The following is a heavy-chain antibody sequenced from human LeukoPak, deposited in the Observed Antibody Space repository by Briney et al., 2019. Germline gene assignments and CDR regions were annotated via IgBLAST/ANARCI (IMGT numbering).Heavy chain of an antibody. Sequence: SETLTLTCTVSRGSVSSGSYYWSWIRQHPGQGLEWIGYISSSGSLHYKWSLKSRVVISADTSMNQFSLSLRSVTAADTGVYYCARAVILTPPDYWGPGTLVSVSP. CDR2: ISSSGSL. J-gene: IGHJ4*02. CDR3: ARAVILTPPDY. V-gene: IGHV4-31*03. D-gene: IGHD3-9*01. CDR1: RGSVSSGSYY.